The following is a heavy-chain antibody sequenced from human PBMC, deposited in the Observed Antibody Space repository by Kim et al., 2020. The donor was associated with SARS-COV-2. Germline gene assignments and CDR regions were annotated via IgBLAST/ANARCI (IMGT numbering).Heavy chain of an antibody. CDR2: IKSEIDGGTT. V-gene: IGHV3-15*01. Sequence: GGSLGLSCAASGLTFRNAWMSWVRQAPGKGPEWVGHIKSEIDGGTTDHAAPVKGRFTISRDDSKNTLYLQMNSLKTEDTAVYYCTTNKGGTYGDHVGGGWGPGTLVTVSS. CDR1: GLTFRNAW. CDR3: TTNKGGTYGDHVGGG. D-gene: IGHD4-17*01. J-gene: IGHJ4*03.